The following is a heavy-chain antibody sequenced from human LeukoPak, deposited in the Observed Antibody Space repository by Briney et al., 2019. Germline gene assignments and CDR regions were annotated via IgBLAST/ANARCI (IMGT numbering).Heavy chain of an antibody. CDR2: INLDGSEV. Sequence: GGSLRLSCEASGFVFGHSWMSWVRQAPGKGLEWVANINLDGSEVNYLDSLTGRLTISRDNAKDSLYLQMNGLRAEDTAVYFCVRDRGYSTFDYWGQGTLVTVSS. CDR3: VRDRGYSTFDY. V-gene: IGHV3-7*03. CDR1: GFVFGHSW. D-gene: IGHD3-22*01. J-gene: IGHJ4*02.